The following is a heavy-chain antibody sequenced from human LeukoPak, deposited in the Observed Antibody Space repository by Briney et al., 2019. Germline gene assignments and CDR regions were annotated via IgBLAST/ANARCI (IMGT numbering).Heavy chain of an antibody. CDR2: IFSNGDT. Sequence: TGGSRTLSCTASGFTVSRNYMLWVRQAPGRGLECVSLIFSNGDTHYADSVKGRFTISRDTSKNTVSLQMNSLRVEDTAMYYCTRDQMNYWGQGTLLTVSS. CDR3: TRDQMNY. D-gene: IGHD5-24*01. J-gene: IGHJ4*02. V-gene: IGHV3-53*01. CDR1: GFTVSRNY.